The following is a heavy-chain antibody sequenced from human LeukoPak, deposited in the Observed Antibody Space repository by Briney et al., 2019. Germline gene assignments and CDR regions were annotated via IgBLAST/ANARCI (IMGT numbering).Heavy chain of an antibody. CDR2: IIPIFGTA. Sequence: SVKVSCKASGGTFSSYAISWVRQAPGQGLEWTGGIIPIFGTANYAQKFQGRVTITADESTSTAYMELSSLRSEDTAGYYCARAFRYHLSYFDYWGQGTLVTVFS. CDR1: GGTFSSYA. J-gene: IGHJ4*02. CDR3: ARAFRYHLSYFDY. V-gene: IGHV1-69*13. D-gene: IGHD2-2*01.